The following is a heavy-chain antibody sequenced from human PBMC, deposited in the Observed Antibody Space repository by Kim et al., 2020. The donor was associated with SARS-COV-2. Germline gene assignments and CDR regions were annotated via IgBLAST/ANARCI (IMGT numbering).Heavy chain of an antibody. Sequence: SETLSLTCTVSDGSISTYYWSWLRQPAGKGLEWIGRVYPTGATDYSPSLKSRLTMSADASRDQVFLKLSSVTAADTAVYDCARDLRFDFWIGYSGFAYWG. D-gene: IGHD3-3*01. V-gene: IGHV4-4*07. CDR3: ARDLRFDFWIGYSGFAY. CDR1: DGSISTYY. J-gene: IGHJ4*01. CDR2: VYPTGAT.